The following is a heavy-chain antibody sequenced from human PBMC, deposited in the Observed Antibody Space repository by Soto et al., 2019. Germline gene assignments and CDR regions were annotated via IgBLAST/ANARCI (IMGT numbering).Heavy chain of an antibody. J-gene: IGHJ3*02. CDR1: GYTFTSYG. V-gene: IGHV1-18*01. CDR3: ARDTYDYVWEVTAIRGDAFDI. D-gene: IGHD3-16*01. CDR2: ISAYNGNT. Sequence: QVQLVQSGAEVKKPGASVKVSCKASGYTFTSYGISWVRQAPGQGLEWMGWISAYNGNTNYAQKLQGRVTMTTDTPTSTAYMGLRSLRSDYTAVYYCARDTYDYVWEVTAIRGDAFDIWGQGTMVTVSS.